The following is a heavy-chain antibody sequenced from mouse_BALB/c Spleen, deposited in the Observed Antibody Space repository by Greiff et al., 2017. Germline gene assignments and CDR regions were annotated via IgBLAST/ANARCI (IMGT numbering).Heavy chain of an antibody. V-gene: IGHV1S127*01. CDR2: IDPSDSYT. D-gene: IGHD2-1*01. Sequence: VQLQQPGAELVKPGASVKMSCKASGYTFTSYWMHWVKQRPGQGLEWIGVIDPSDSYTSYNQKFKGKATLTVDTSSSTAYMQLSSLTSGDSAVYFCTRAGGNYTYYYAMDYWGQGTSVTVSA. CDR1: GYTFTSYW. CDR3: TRAGGNYTYYYAMDY. J-gene: IGHJ4*01.